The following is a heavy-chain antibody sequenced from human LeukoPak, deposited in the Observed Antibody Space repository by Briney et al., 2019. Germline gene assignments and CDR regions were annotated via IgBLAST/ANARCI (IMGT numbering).Heavy chain of an antibody. CDR2: ISGSGGST. CDR1: GFTFSSYA. J-gene: IGHJ4*02. CDR3: AKGPSSGWYYFDY. V-gene: IGHV3-23*01. Sequence: GGSLRLSCAASGFTFSSYAMSWVRQAPGKGLEWVSAISGSGGSTYYTDSVKGRFTISRDNSKNTLYLQMNSLRAEDTAVYYCAKGPSSGWYYFDYWGQGTLVTVSS. D-gene: IGHD6-19*01.